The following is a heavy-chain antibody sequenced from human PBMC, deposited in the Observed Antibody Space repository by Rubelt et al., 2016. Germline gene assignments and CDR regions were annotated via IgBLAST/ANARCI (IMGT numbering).Heavy chain of an antibody. D-gene: IGHD6-13*01. CDR2: IKIGMYSGAA. CDR3: AREGQYSSSWSTYYYYGMDV. V-gene: IGHV3-15*07. J-gene: IGHJ6*02. Sequence: AAGFTFKNAWMNWVRQAPGKGLEWVGRIKIGMYSGAADYAAPVKGRFTMSRDDSKNTLYLQMNSLRAEDTAVYYCAREGQYSSSWSTYYYYGMDVWGQGTTVTVSS. CDR1: GFTFKNAW.